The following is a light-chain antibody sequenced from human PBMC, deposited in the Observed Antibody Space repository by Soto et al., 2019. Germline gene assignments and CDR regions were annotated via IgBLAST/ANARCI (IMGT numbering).Light chain of an antibody. CDR1: QSVSSSY. V-gene: IGKV3-20*01. Sequence: EIVLTQSPGTLSLSPGERATLSCRASQSVSSSYLAWYQQKPGQAPRLLIYGASSRATGIPGRFSGSGSGTDFTLTISRLEPEDFAVYYCQQYGSSPPLITFGQGTRLEI. CDR2: GAS. J-gene: IGKJ5*01. CDR3: QQYGSSPPLIT.